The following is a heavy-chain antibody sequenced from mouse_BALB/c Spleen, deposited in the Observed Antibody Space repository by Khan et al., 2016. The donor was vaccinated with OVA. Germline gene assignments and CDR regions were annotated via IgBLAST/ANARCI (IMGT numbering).Heavy chain of an antibody. CDR2: ISYSGST. CDR3: ARTARIKY. V-gene: IGHV3-2*02. J-gene: IGHJ2*01. Sequence: EVQLVESGPGLVKPSQSLSLTCTVTGYSITSGYGWNWIRQFPGNKPEWMGYISYSGSTNYNPSLKSRISITRDTSKNQFILQLYSVTTEDTPTYYCARTARIKYWGQCTTPSVSP. CDR1: GYSITSGYG. D-gene: IGHD1-2*01.